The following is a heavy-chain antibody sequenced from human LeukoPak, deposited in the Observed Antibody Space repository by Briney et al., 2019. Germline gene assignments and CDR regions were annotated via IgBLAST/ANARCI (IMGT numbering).Heavy chain of an antibody. CDR1: GGSISSSSYY. J-gene: IGHJ4*02. Sequence: SETLSLTCTVSGGSISSSSYYWGWLRQPPGTGLEWIGSIYYSGSTYYNPTLKSRVTISVDTSKNQFSLKLSSVTAADTAVYYCARNGYSYGTYYFDYWGQGTLVTVSS. D-gene: IGHD5-18*01. V-gene: IGHV4-39*01. CDR2: IYYSGST. CDR3: ARNGYSYGTYYFDY.